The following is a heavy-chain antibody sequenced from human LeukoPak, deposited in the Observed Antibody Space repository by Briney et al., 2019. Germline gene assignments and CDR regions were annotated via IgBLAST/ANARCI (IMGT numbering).Heavy chain of an antibody. CDR2: INPNSGGT. D-gene: IGHD3-10*01. CDR3: ARELLWFGDKCMDV. V-gene: IGHV1-2*04. CDR1: GYTFTSYG. Sequence: ASVKVSCKASGYTFTSYGISWVRQAPGQGLEWMGWINPNSGGTNYAQKFQGWVTMTRDTSISTAYMELSRLRSDDTAVYYCARELLWFGDKCMDVWGLGTTVTVSS. J-gene: IGHJ6*02.